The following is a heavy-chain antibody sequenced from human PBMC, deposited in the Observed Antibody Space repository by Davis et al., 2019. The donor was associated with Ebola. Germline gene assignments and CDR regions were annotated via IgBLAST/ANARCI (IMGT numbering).Heavy chain of an antibody. V-gene: IGHV1-18*04. D-gene: IGHD2-21*02. Sequence: ASVKVSCKASGYTFTDYYMHWVRQAPGQGLEWMGWVSGHNGHTDYAHNFQGRVTMTTDTSTSTAYMELRSLTSDDTAIYYCAREPTFPCGGDCSDDYWGPGTLVTVSS. CDR3: AREPTFPCGGDCSDDY. CDR2: VSGHNGHT. J-gene: IGHJ4*02. CDR1: GYTFTDYY.